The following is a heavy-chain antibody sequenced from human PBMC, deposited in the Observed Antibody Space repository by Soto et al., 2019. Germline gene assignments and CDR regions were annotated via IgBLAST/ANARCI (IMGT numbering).Heavy chain of an antibody. CDR3: AVAVVREIMAQESSGMAV. Sequence: QVQLVQSGAEVKTPGSSVKVSCKASGGTLSDYAISWVRQAPGQGLEWMGGIMPTVDSANYAQNFQGRLTMSSDESTSRANLELSRRRSDDTAVYYCAVAVVREIMAQESSGMAVWGQGTTVIVSS. J-gene: IGHJ6*02. V-gene: IGHV1-69*01. CDR1: GGTLSDYA. CDR2: IMPTVDSA. D-gene: IGHD3-10*01.